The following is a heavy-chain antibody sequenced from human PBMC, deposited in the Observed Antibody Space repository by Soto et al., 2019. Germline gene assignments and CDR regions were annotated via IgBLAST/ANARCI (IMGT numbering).Heavy chain of an antibody. V-gene: IGHV3-30*18. J-gene: IGHJ4*02. Sequence: GGSLRLSCAASGFTFSSYGMHWVRQAPGKGLEWVAVISYDGSNKYYADSVKGRFTISRDNSKNTLYLQMNSLRAEDTAVYYCAKDGNYYDSSGYYRRPLDYWGQGTLVTVSS. CDR2: ISYDGSNK. D-gene: IGHD3-22*01. CDR3: AKDGNYYDSSGYYRRPLDY. CDR1: GFTFSSYG.